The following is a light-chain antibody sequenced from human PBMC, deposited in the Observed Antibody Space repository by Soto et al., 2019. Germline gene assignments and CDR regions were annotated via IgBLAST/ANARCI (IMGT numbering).Light chain of an antibody. CDR1: SSDVGGYNY. V-gene: IGLV2-14*01. J-gene: IGLJ2*01. CDR3: SSYTSSSTVV. CDR2: DVS. Sequence: QSALTQPASVSGSPGQSITISCTGTSSDVGGYNYVSWYQQHPGKAPKLMIYDVSNRPSGVSNRFSGSKSGNTASLTISGLRAEGEADYYCSSYTSSSTVVFGGGTKLTVL.